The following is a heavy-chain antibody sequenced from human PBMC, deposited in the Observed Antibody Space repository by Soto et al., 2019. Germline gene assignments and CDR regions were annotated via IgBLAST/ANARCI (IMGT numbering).Heavy chain of an antibody. V-gene: IGHV2-26*01. Sequence: QVTLKESSPALVKPTETLTLTCTVSGFSLSNARMGVSWIRQPPGNALEWLAHIFSNDEKSYSTSLKSRLTISKDTSKSQVVLTMTNMDPVDTATYYCARTYSSSWSYFDYWGQGALVTVSS. D-gene: IGHD6-13*01. CDR1: GFSLSNARMG. J-gene: IGHJ4*02. CDR2: IFSNDEK. CDR3: ARTYSSSWSYFDY.